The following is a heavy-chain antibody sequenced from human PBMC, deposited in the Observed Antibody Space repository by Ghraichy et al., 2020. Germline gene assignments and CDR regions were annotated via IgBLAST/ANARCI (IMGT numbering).Heavy chain of an antibody. CDR2: IYYSGST. D-gene: IGHD6-13*01. Sequence: SETLSLTGTVSGGSISSSSYYWGWIRQPPGKGLEWIGSIYYSGSTYYNPSLKSRVTISVDTSKNQFSLKLSSVTAADTAVYYCARPVKTLSSWIDYWGQGTLVTVSS. J-gene: IGHJ4*02. V-gene: IGHV4-39*01. CDR1: GGSISSSSYY. CDR3: ARPVKTLSSWIDY.